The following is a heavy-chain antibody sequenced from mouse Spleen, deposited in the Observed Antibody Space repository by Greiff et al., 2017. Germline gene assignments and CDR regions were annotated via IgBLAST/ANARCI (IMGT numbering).Heavy chain of an antibody. CDR2: INPSNGGT. Sequence: QVQLQQPGTELVKPGASVKLSCKASGYTFTSYWMHWVKQMPGQGLEWIGNINPSNGGTNYNEKFKTKATLTVDKSSSTAYMQLSSLTSEDSAVYYCAYIDGYFLYWYFDVRGAGTTGNVSS. CDR1: GYTFTSYW. D-gene: IGHD2-3*01. CDR3: AYIDGYFLYWYFDV. V-gene: IGHV1-53*01. J-gene: IGHJ1*01.